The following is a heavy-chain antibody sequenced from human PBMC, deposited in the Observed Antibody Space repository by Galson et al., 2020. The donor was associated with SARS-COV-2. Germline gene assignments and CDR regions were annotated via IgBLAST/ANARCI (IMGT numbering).Heavy chain of an antibody. CDR3: ARAVDWGSFLPDY. V-gene: IGHV4-34*01. CDR1: GGSFSGYY. Sequence: SETLSLTCAVYGGSFSGYYWSWIRQAPGKGLEWIGEINHGGGTNYNPSLKSRVPISVDTSKNQFSLKLSSVTAADTAVYYCARAVDWGSFLPDYWGQGTLVTVSS. CDR2: INHGGGT. D-gene: IGHD3-9*01. J-gene: IGHJ4*02.